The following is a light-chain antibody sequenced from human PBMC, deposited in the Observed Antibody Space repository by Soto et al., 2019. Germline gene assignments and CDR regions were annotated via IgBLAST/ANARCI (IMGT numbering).Light chain of an antibody. CDR3: QKHNGAPFT. CDR1: QGISTY. CDR2: AAS. J-gene: IGKJ3*01. V-gene: IGKV1-27*01. Sequence: DIQMTQSPSSLSASIGVRVTITCRASQGISTYLAWYQQKPGEVPKLLIYAASTLQSGVPSRFSGSGSGTDFTLTINNLQPEDVATYYCQKHNGAPFTFGPGTKVDIK.